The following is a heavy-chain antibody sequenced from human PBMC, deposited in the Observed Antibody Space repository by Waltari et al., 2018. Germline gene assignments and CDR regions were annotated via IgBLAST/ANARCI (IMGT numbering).Heavy chain of an antibody. CDR1: VGSISSGDYY. D-gene: IGHD6-13*01. J-gene: IGHJ1*01. CDR2: IYYSGRN. Sequence: QVQPQESGPGLVKPSQTLSLTCTVSVGSISSGDYYWSWIRQPPGKGLEWSGYIYYSGRNYSNPAFESRGILSVDTSNNQFSLKLSSVTAADTAVYYCSRVKTPGIAAAGTVYFQHWGQGTLVTVSS. V-gene: IGHV4-30-4*08. CDR3: SRVKTPGIAAAGTVYFQH.